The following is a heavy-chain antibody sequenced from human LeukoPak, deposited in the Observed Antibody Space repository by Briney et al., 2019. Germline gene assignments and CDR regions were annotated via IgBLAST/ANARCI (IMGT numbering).Heavy chain of an antibody. J-gene: IGHJ4*02. CDR2: IKQDGSDK. CDR3: ARSLGYCSAGSCFPFDY. D-gene: IGHD2-15*01. V-gene: IGHV3-7*05. CDR1: GFTLSSYW. Sequence: GGSLRLSCAASGFTLSSYWMSWVRQAPGQGLEGVGNIKQDGSDKYYVDSVKGRFTISRDNAKNSLYLQMNSLRAEDTAVYYCARSLGYCSAGSCFPFDYWGQGTLVTVSA.